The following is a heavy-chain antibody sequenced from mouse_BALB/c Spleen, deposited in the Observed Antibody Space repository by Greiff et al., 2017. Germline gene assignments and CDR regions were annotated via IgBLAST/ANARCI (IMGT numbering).Heavy chain of an antibody. CDR3: ASGPLNYYAMDY. J-gene: IGHJ4*01. D-gene: IGHD6-1*01. CDR1: GYTFTSYT. Sequence: QVQLQQSAAELARPGASVKMSCKASGYTFTSYTMHWVKQRPGQGLEWIGYINPSSGYTEYNQKFKDKTTLTADKSSSTAYMQLSSLTSEDSAVYYCASGPLNYYAMDYWGQGTSVTVSS. V-gene: IGHV1-4*02. CDR2: INPSSGYT.